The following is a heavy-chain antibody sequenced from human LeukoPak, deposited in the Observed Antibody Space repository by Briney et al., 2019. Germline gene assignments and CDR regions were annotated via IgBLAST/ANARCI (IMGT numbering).Heavy chain of an antibody. CDR1: GFIVTTTY. Sequence: PGGSLRLSCGVSGFIVTTTYMTWVRQAPGKGLEWVSLIFGESMTTYADSVKGRFTISRDNSKNTVYLQMNRLRAEDTAMYFCVRDKGLGRTERFDSWGQGTLVTVST. D-gene: IGHD3/OR15-3a*01. CDR2: IFGESMT. J-gene: IGHJ4*02. CDR3: VRDKGLGRTERFDS. V-gene: IGHV3-53*01.